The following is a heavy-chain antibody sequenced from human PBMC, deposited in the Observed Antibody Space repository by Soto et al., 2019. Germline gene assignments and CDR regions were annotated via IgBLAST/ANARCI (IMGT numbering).Heavy chain of an antibody. Sequence: EVQLVESGGGLVQPGGSLRLSCAASGFTFSSYWMSWVRQAPGKGLEWVANIKQDGSEKYYVDSVKGRFTISRDNAKNSLYLQMNSLRAEDTAVYYCARVPVPVPATAIGVNWFDPWGQGTLVTVSS. CDR3: ARVPVPVPATAIGVNWFDP. CDR1: GFTFSSYW. V-gene: IGHV3-7*01. CDR2: IKQDGSEK. D-gene: IGHD2-2*01. J-gene: IGHJ5*02.